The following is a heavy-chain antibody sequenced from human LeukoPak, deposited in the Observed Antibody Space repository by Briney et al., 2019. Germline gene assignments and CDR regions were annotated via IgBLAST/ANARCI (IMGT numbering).Heavy chain of an antibody. CDR2: IIDSAGST. D-gene: IGHD1-26*01. CDR3: AKQSAGVTTGYFDY. V-gene: IGHV3-23*01. J-gene: IGHJ4*02. CDR1: GFTFSSYA. Sequence: GGSLRLSCAASGFTFSSYAMSWVRQAPGKGLEWVSAIIDSAGSTYYADSVKGRFTIARDNSKNTLYLQMNSLRAEDTAVYYCAKQSAGVTTGYFDYWGQGTLVTVSS.